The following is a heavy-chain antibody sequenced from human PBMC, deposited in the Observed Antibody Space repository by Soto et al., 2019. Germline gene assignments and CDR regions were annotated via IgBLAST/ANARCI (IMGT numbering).Heavy chain of an antibody. V-gene: IGHV4-31*03. D-gene: IGHD4-17*01. CDR3: ARDGRGDYVPLRYYYGMDV. J-gene: IGHJ6*02. CDR2: IYYSGST. Sequence: QVQLQESGPGLVKPSQTLSLTCTVSGGSISSGGYYWSWIRQHPGKGLEWIGYIYYSGSTYYNPSLKSRVTISVDTSKNQFSLKLSSVTAADTAVYYCARDGRGDYVPLRYYYGMDVWGQGTTVTVSS. CDR1: GGSISSGGYY.